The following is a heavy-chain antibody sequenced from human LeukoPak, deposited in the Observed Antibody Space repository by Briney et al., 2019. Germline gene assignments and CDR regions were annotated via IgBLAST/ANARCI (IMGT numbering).Heavy chain of an antibody. D-gene: IGHD4-23*01. CDR2: IKQDGSEK. Sequence: GGSLRLSCAASGFTFSSYWVSWVRQAPGKGLEWVANIKQDGSEKYYVDSVKGRFTISRDNAKNSLYLQMNSLRAEDTAVYYCARDLNGGAGMDVWGKGTTVTVSS. J-gene: IGHJ6*04. CDR1: GFTFSSYW. CDR3: ARDLNGGAGMDV. V-gene: IGHV3-7*01.